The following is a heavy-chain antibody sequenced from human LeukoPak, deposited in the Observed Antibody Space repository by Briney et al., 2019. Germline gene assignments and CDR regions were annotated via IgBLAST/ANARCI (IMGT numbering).Heavy chain of an antibody. D-gene: IGHD1-1*01. CDR2: IFYTGST. Sequence: SETLSLTCTVSGGSISSSSYYWGWIRQPPGKGLEWIGYIFYTGSTYYNPSLNSRINISVVTPKNQFSLQLSSVTAADTAVYYCARVGIISEPTATFYFDYWGQGTLVTVSS. V-gene: IGHV4-31*03. CDR1: GGSISSSSYY. CDR3: ARVGIISEPTATFYFDY. J-gene: IGHJ4*02.